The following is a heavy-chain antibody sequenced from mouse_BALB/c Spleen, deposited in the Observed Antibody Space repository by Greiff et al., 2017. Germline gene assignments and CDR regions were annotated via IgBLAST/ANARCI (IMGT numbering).Heavy chain of an antibody. CDR2: IDPENGNT. Sequence: VQLQQSGAELVRPGALVKLSCKASGFNIKDYYMHWVKQRPEQGLEWIGWIDPENGNTIYDPKFQGKASITADTSSNTAYLQLSSLTSEDTAVYYCARSDRYDLCAYWGQGTLVTVSA. CDR1: GFNIKDYY. D-gene: IGHD2-14*01. CDR3: ARSDRYDLCAY. J-gene: IGHJ3*01. V-gene: IGHV14-1*02.